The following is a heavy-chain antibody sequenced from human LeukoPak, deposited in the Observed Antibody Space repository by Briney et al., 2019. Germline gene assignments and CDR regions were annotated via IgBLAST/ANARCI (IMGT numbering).Heavy chain of an antibody. CDR1: GGTFSNYA. CDR3: ATTQHSVVVTAPYYYYYYMDV. CDR2: IIPIFDAA. D-gene: IGHD2-21*02. J-gene: IGHJ6*03. Sequence: GASVKVSCKASGGTFSNYAFSWVRQAPGQGLEWMGGIIPIFDAAKYAPKFQDRITITADDSTSTAYMELSSLRSDDTAVYYCATTQHSVVVTAPYYYYYYMDVWGKGTTVTISS. V-gene: IGHV1-69*13.